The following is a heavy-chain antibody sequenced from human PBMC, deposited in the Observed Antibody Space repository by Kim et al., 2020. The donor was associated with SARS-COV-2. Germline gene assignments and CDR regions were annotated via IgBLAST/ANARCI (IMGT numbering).Heavy chain of an antibody. Sequence: GSLSLTCTVSGGSISTYYWGWIRQSPGKGLEWIGYIYNDGSTNYNPSLKSRVTISIDTSKNQFSLKLSSVTAADTAVYYCARQRGGGGWYRIDYWGQGTLVTVSS. J-gene: IGHJ4*02. CDR3: ARQRGGGGWYRIDY. CDR1: GGSISTYY. CDR2: IYNDGST. V-gene: IGHV4-59*08. D-gene: IGHD6-19*01.